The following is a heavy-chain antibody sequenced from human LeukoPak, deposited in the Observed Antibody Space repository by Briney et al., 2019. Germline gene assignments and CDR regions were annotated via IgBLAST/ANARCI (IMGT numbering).Heavy chain of an antibody. Sequence: GGSLRLSCAASGFDFSSNWMHWVRHAPGQGLVWVLRIKGDGISTNYADSVKGRFTISRDIAKNTLYLQMNSLRAEDTGVYYCAKDHYWSIDYWGRGTLVTVSS. CDR3: AKDHYWSIDY. CDR2: IKGDGIST. CDR1: GFDFSSNW. V-gene: IGHV3-74*01. J-gene: IGHJ4*02. D-gene: IGHD3-3*01.